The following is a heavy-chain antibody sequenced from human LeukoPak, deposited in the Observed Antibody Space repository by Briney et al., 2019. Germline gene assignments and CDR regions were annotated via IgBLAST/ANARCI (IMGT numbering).Heavy chain of an antibody. V-gene: IGHV4-34*01. Sequence: SETLSLTCAVYGGSFSGYYWSWIRQPPGKGLEWIGEINHSGSTNYNPSLKSRVTISVDTSKNQFSLKLSSVTAADTAVYYCARHVNPTRITMVRGVMDYWGQGTLVTVSS. CDR2: INHSGST. CDR3: ARHVNPTRITMVRGVMDY. J-gene: IGHJ4*02. CDR1: GGSFSGYY. D-gene: IGHD3-10*01.